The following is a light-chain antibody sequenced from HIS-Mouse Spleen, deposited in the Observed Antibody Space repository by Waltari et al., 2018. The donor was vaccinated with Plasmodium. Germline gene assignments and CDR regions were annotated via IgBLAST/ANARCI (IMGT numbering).Light chain of an antibody. Sequence: QSALTQPASVSGSPGQSITISCTGTSSDVGSYNLVSWYQQHPGKAPKLMIYEGRKRPSGVSNRCSGSKSGNTASLTISGLQAEDEADYYCCSYAGSSTFVVFGGGTKLTVL. CDR1: SSDVGSYNL. V-gene: IGLV2-23*03. CDR3: CSYAGSSTFVV. CDR2: EGR. J-gene: IGLJ2*01.